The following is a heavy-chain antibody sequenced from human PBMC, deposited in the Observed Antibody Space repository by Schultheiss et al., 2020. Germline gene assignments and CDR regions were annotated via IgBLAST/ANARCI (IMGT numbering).Heavy chain of an antibody. CDR2: IKQDGSEE. Sequence: GGSLRLSCAASGFTFRRYWMIWVRQAPGEGLEWVANIKQDGSEEYYVDSVKGRFTISRDNAKNSLYLQMNSLRVEDTAVYYCARGGGQESWVIAYCFDYWGQGTVVAVSS. CDR3: ARGGGQESWVIAYCFDY. J-gene: IGHJ4*02. CDR1: GFTFRRYW. D-gene: IGHD3-16*02. V-gene: IGHV3-7*03.